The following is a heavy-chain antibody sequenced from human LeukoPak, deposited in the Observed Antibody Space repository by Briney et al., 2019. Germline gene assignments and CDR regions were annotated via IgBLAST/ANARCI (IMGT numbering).Heavy chain of an antibody. J-gene: IGHJ4*02. CDR2: IRYDGSNN. V-gene: IGHV3-30*02. Sequence: GGSLRLSCAASGFTFSNYGMHWVRQAPGKGLEWVAFIRYDGSNNYYADSVKGRFTISRDNSKNTLYLQMNSLGAEDTAVYYCARYYYDSGGLNDYWGQGTLVTVSS. CDR1: GFTFSNYG. D-gene: IGHD3-22*01. CDR3: ARYYYDSGGLNDY.